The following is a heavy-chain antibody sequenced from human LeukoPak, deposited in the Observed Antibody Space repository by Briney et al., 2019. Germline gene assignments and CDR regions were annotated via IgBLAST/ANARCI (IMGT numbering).Heavy chain of an antibody. J-gene: IGHJ4*02. Sequence: SQTLSLTCTVSGGSISSGSYYWSWIRQPAGKGLEWIGRIYTSGSTNYNPSLKSRVTISVDTSKNQFSLKLTSVTAADTAVYYCARGGYCGGDCYFYYWGQGTLVTVSS. CDR3: ARGGYCGGDCYFYY. CDR2: IYTSGST. CDR1: GGSISSGSYY. D-gene: IGHD2-21*02. V-gene: IGHV4-61*02.